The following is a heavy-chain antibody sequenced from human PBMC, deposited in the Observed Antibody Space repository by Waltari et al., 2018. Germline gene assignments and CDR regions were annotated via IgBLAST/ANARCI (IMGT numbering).Heavy chain of an antibody. CDR1: GFTFSNYG. Sequence: QVQLVESGGGVVQPGRSLRLSCAASGFTFSNYGIHWVRQAPGKGLEWVAVISYDGSIKYYADSVEGRFTFSRDNSKNTLYLQMNSLRAEDTAVYYCAKGRRSLAGAIDYWGQGTLVTVSS. D-gene: IGHD6-13*01. CDR2: ISYDGSIK. CDR3: AKGRRSLAGAIDY. V-gene: IGHV3-30*18. J-gene: IGHJ4*02.